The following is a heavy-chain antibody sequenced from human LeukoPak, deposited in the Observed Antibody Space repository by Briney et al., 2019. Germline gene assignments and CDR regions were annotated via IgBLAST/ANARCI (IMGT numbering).Heavy chain of an antibody. CDR1: GFTVSSNY. CDR3: ARAQTGYPPDY. V-gene: IGHV3-66*01. CDR2: IYSGGST. D-gene: IGHD3-9*01. Sequence: TGRSLRLSCAASGFTVSSNYLSCVRQAPGKWLEWVSVIYSGGSTDYADSVKGRFTISRDNSKNTLFLQMNSLRPEDTTVYYCARAQTGYPPDYWGQGTLVSVSS. J-gene: IGHJ4*02.